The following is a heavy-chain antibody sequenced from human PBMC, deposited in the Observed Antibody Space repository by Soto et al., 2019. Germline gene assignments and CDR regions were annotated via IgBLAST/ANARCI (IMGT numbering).Heavy chain of an antibody. CDR1: GFTFSSFG. V-gene: IGHV3-30*18. CDR2: VSYDGSVD. CDR3: AKESNEDYSSSKWCFDC. Sequence: QVQLVESGGGVVPPGRSLRLSCAASGFTFSSFGMHWIRQAPGKGPEWVAVVSYDGSVDYYTDSVKGRFSISRDNSKNMLYLQMNSLRAEDTAVYYCAKESNEDYSSSKWCFDCWGQGTLVTVSA. J-gene: IGHJ4*02. D-gene: IGHD2-15*01.